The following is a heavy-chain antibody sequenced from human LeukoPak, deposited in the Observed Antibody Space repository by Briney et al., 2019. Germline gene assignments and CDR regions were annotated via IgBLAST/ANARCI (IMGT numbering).Heavy chain of an antibody. CDR3: ARDLSHAFDI. CDR2: ISRSSAII. CDR1: GFTFTDYS. Sequence: GGSLRLSCAASGFTFTDYSMNWVRQAPGKGLEWVSFISRSSAIIYYADSVKGRFTISRDNAKNSLYLQTNTLRDEDTAVYYCARDLSHAFDIWGQGTMVTVSS. J-gene: IGHJ3*02. V-gene: IGHV3-48*02.